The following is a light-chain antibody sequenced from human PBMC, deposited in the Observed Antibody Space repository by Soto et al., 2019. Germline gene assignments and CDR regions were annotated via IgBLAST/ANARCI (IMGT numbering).Light chain of an antibody. J-gene: IGLJ2*01. V-gene: IGLV1-44*01. CDR1: STNIGSHT. Sequence: QSVLTQPPSASGTPGQRVTISCSGSSTNIGSHTVNWYQQVPGTAPKLLIYSSNLRPSGVPDRFSGSKSGTSASLAISGLQSEDEAGYYCAAWDDSLNGVVFGGGTKLIVL. CDR3: AAWDDSLNGVV. CDR2: SSN.